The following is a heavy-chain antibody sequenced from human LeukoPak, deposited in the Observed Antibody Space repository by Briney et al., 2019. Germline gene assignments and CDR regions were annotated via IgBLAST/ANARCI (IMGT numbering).Heavy chain of an antibody. Sequence: ETLSLTCAVYGGSFSGYYWSWVRQAPGKGLEWVSAISGSGGSTYYADSVKGRFTISRDNSKNTLYLQMNSLRAEDTAVYYCAKDAWTTVTYDYWGQGTLVTVSS. D-gene: IGHD4-11*01. V-gene: IGHV3-23*01. CDR3: AKDAWTTVTYDY. CDR1: GGSFSGYY. CDR2: ISGSGGST. J-gene: IGHJ4*02.